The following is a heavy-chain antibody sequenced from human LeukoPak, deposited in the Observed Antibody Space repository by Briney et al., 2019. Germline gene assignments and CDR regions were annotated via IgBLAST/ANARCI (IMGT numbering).Heavy chain of an antibody. CDR1: GGSFSGYY. V-gene: IGHV4-34*01. J-gene: IGHJ6*02. CDR3: ARDKAYCSSTSCYYYYGMDV. CDR2: INHSGST. D-gene: IGHD2-2*01. Sequence: SETLSLTCAVYGGSFSGYYWSWIRQPPGKGLEWIGEINHSGSTNYNPSLKSRVTISVDTSKNQFSLKLSSVTAADTAVCYCARDKAYCSSTSCYYYYGMDVWGQGTTVTVSS.